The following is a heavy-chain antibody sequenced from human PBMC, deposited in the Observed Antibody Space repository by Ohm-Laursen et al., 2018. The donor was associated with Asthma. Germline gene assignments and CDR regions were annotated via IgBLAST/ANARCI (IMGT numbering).Heavy chain of an antibody. Sequence: ASVKVSCKASGYTLTELSMHWVRQAPGQGLEWMGWISAYNGNTNYAQKLQGRVTMTTDTSTSTAYMELRSLRSDDTAVYYCARDHYYDSSGTGGYWGQGTLVTVSS. J-gene: IGHJ4*02. D-gene: IGHD3-22*01. V-gene: IGHV1-18*01. CDR1: GYTLTELS. CDR2: ISAYNGNT. CDR3: ARDHYYDSSGTGGY.